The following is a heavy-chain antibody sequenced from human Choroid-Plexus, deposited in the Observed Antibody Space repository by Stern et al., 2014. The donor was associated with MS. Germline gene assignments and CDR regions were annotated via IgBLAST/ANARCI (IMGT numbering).Heavy chain of an antibody. J-gene: IGHJ5*02. V-gene: IGHV3-30*18. CDR2: VSYDGSNK. CDR1: GFTFGSCA. D-gene: IGHD2-15*01. CDR3: AKDRHYSTYFFDH. Sequence: QVQLVQSGGGVVQPGRPLRLSCVASGFTFGSCAMHWVRQAPGKGLEWVAGVSYDGSNKYYADSVKGRFTISRDNSQNTLYMQMSSLRPEDTAVYYCAKDRHYSTYFFDHWGQGSLVTVSS.